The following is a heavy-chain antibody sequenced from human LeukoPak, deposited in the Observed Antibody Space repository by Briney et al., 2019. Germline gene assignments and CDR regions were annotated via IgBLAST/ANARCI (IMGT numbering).Heavy chain of an antibody. Sequence: GGSLRLSCAASGFTLCSYAMHWVRQAPGKGLEYVSAIISNGGSTYYANSVKGRCTISRDNAKNTLYLQMGSLRAEDMAVYYCARVGDTSYYYYGMDVWGQGTTVTVSS. CDR3: ARVGDTSYYYYGMDV. J-gene: IGHJ6*02. CDR2: IISNGGST. CDR1: GFTLCSYA. V-gene: IGHV3-64*01. D-gene: IGHD1-26*01.